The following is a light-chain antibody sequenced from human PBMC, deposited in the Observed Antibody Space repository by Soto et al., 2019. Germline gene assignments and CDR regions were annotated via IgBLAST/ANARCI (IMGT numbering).Light chain of an antibody. Sequence: DIHMTQAPSTLSASVLDRVTISCRSSQSISSWLAWYQQKPGKAPKLLIYKASSLESGVPSRFSGSGSGTEFTLKITSLQPDDFATYYCKQYNSYSWKFGKGTXVEIK. CDR3: KQYNSYSWK. CDR2: KAS. J-gene: IGKJ1*01. V-gene: IGKV1-5*03. CDR1: QSISSW.